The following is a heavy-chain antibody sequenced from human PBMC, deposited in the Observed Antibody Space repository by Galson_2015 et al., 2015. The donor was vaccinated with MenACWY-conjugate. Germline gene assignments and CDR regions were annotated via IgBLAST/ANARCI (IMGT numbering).Heavy chain of an antibody. Sequence: PALVKPTQTLTLTCTFSGFSLSTSGVGVGWIRQPPGKALEWLALIYWDDAKRYSPSLRSRLTITKDTSKNHVVLTTTNMNPVDTATYYCSRTGATPGDYWGQGTLVTVSS. V-gene: IGHV2-5*02. CDR3: SRTGATPGDY. CDR2: IYWDDAK. CDR1: GFSLSTSGVG. J-gene: IGHJ4*02. D-gene: IGHD2-15*01.